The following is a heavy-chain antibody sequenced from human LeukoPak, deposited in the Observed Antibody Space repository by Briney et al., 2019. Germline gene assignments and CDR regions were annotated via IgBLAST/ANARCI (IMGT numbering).Heavy chain of an antibody. V-gene: IGHV3-7*01. J-gene: IGHJ4*02. D-gene: IGHD3-10*01. CDR1: GFTFSNSW. CDR3: AIWFGELNY. CDR2: INEGGSDK. Sequence: GGSLRLSCAASGFTFSNSWTSWLRQVPGKGLEWVAHINEGGSDKYYVDSVKGRLTISRDNVQSSLYLQMNDLRAEDTAVYYCAIWFGELNYWGQGTLVTVSS.